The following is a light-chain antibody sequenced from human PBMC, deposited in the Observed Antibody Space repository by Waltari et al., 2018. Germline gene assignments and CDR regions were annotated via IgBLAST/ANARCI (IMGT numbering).Light chain of an antibody. V-gene: IGLV2-23*02. CDR2: EVS. CDR3: CSYAGSHVV. CDR1: SSDVGSYNL. J-gene: IGLJ2*01. Sequence: QSALTQPASVSGSPGQSITIPCTGTSSDVGSYNLVSWYQQHPGKAPKLMIYEVSKRPSGVSNRFSGSKSGNTASLTISGLQAEDEADYYCCSYAGSHVVFGGGTKLTVL.